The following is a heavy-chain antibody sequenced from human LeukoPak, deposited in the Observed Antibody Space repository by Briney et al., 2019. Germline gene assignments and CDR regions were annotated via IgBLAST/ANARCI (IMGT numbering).Heavy chain of an antibody. J-gene: IGHJ4*02. CDR2: ISSSGSTI. CDR1: GLTFSDYY. CDR3: ARDEYCSGGSCYSTGPIGY. Sequence: PGGSLRLSCAASGLTFSDYYMSWIRQAPGKGLEWVSYISSSGSTIYYADSVKGRFTISRDNAKNSLYLQMNSLRAEDTAVYYCARDEYCSGGSCYSTGPIGYWGQGTLVTVSS. V-gene: IGHV3-11*01. D-gene: IGHD2-15*01.